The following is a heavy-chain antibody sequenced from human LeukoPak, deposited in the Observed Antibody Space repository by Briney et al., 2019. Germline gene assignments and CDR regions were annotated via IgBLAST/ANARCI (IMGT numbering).Heavy chain of an antibody. D-gene: IGHD2-21*02. CDR3: ATVFDF. Sequence: GGSLRLSCAVSGFTLSSNWMHWVRQVPGKGLVWVSRIDDVGSGTSYADSVKGRFTISRDDAKNTVYLQMNSLRAEDTAVYYCATVFDFWGQGTLVTVST. V-gene: IGHV3-74*01. CDR2: IDDVGSGT. CDR1: GFTLSSNW. J-gene: IGHJ5*01.